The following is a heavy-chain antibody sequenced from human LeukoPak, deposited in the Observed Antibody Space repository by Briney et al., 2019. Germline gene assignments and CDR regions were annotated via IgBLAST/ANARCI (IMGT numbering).Heavy chain of an antibody. D-gene: IGHD5-18*01. CDR2: ISSSSSYI. V-gene: IGHV3-21*04. CDR3: AKGSRVDTAMGDAFDI. Sequence: GGSLRLSCAASGFTFSSYSMNWVRQAPGKGLEWVSSISSSSSYIYYADSVKGRFTISRDNAKNSLYLQMNSLRAEDMALYYCAKGSRVDTAMGDAFDIWGQGTMVTVSS. J-gene: IGHJ3*02. CDR1: GFTFSSYS.